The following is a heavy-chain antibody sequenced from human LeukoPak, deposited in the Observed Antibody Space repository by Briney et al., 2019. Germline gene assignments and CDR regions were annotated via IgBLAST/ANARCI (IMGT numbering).Heavy chain of an antibody. J-gene: IGHJ6*03. V-gene: IGHV3-30*04. CDR3: ARDQRVTGYYYYMDV. D-gene: IGHD2-8*02. Sequence: GGSLRLSCAASGFTFSSYAMHWVRQAPGKGLEWVAVISFDGSNKYYADSVKGRFTISRDNSKNTLYLQMNSLRAEDTAVYYCARDQRVTGYYYYMDVWGKGTTVTVSS. CDR1: GFTFSSYA. CDR2: ISFDGSNK.